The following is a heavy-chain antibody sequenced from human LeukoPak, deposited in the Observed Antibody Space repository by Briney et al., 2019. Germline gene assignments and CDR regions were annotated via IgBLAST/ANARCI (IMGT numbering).Heavy chain of an antibody. CDR3: ARAQDPTILSYFDY. J-gene: IGHJ4*02. V-gene: IGHV3-48*02. CDR1: GFTFSTYS. Sequence: GGSLILSCAASGFTFSTYSMNWVRQAPGKGLEWVSYINPSSTTIYYADSVKGRFTISRDNAKNSLYLQMNSLRDEDTAVYYCARAQDPTILSYFDYWGQGTLVTVSS. D-gene: IGHD5-24*01. CDR2: INPSSTTI.